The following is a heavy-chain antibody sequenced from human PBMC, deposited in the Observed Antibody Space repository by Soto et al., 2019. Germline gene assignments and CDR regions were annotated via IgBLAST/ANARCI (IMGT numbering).Heavy chain of an antibody. CDR3: ARVPYDSGSYYPETYYYYYGMDV. V-gene: IGHV3-21*01. J-gene: IGHJ6*02. CDR2: ISSSSSYI. D-gene: IGHD3-10*01. Sequence: EVQLVESGGGLVKPGGSLRLSCAASGFTFSSYSMNWVRQAPGKGLEWVSSISSSSSYIYYADSVKGRFTISRDNANNSLYLQMNSLRAEDTAVYYCARVPYDSGSYYPETYYYYYGMDVWGQGTTVTVSS. CDR1: GFTFSSYS.